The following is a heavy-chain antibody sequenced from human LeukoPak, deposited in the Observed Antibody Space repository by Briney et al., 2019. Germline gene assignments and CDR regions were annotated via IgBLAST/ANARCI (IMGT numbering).Heavy chain of an antibody. D-gene: IGHD2-21*01. CDR1: GFSFSSRW. V-gene: IGHV3-7*01. CDR3: MTGRGFGYSY. Sequence: PGGSLRLSCIASGFSFSSRWMTWVRQAPGKGLEWVANINEDGSEKNYVDSVKGRFTISRDNAKNSLYLQMNSLRAEDTAVYYCMTGRGFGYSYWGQGTLVIVSS. CDR2: INEDGSEK. J-gene: IGHJ4*02.